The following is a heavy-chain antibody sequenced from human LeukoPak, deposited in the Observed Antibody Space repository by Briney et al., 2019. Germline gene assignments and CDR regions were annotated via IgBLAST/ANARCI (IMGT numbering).Heavy chain of an antibody. Sequence: ASVKVSCKASGYTFTGYYMHWVRQAPGQGLEWMGWINPNSGGTNYAQKFQGRVTVTGDTSIGTAYMELISLKSDDTAVYYCARGGYDDGYVYFDYWGQGTLVTVSS. J-gene: IGHJ4*02. CDR3: ARGGYDDGYVYFDY. D-gene: IGHD5-18*01. V-gene: IGHV1-2*02. CDR1: GYTFTGYY. CDR2: INPNSGGT.